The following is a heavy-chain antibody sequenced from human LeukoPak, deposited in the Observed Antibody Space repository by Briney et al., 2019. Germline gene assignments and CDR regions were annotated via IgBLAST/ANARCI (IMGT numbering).Heavy chain of an antibody. V-gene: IGHV4-4*07. Sequence: SETLSLTCTVSGGSISSYYWSWIRQPAGKGLEWIGRIYTSGSTNYNPSLKSRVTMSVDTSKNQFSLKLTSVTAADTAVYYCTRAASSGPLFTYHMDVWGKGPRSPSP. CDR2: IYTSGST. CDR1: GGSISSYY. D-gene: IGHD3-22*01. J-gene: IGHJ6*03. CDR3: TRAASSGPLFTYHMDV.